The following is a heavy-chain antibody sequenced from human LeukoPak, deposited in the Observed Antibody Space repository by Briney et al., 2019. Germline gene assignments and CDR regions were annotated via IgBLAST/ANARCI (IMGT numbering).Heavy chain of an antibody. CDR1: GYTLTSYD. J-gene: IGHJ4*02. CDR3: ARSHMVRGSGSGY. D-gene: IGHD3-10*01. V-gene: IGHV1-8*01. Sequence: ASVKVSCKASGYTLTSYDINWVRQATGQGLEWMGWMNPNSGNTGYAQKFQGRVTMTRNTSISTAYMELSSLRSEDTAVYYCARSHMVRGSGSGYWGQGTLVTVSS. CDR2: MNPNSGNT.